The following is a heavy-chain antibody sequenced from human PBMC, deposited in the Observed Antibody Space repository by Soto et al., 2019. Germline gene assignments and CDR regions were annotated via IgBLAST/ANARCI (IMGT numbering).Heavy chain of an antibody. J-gene: IGHJ6*02. CDR1: GFTFSIYA. CDR3: ARDLSTPQGYSYGLYYYGMDV. V-gene: IGHV3-21*01. Sequence: GSLRLSCAASGFTFSIYAMSWVRQAPGKGLEWVASISSSSSYIYYADSVKGRFTISRDNAKNSLYLQMNSLRAEDTAVYYCARDLSTPQGYSYGLYYYGMDVWGQGTTVTVSS. D-gene: IGHD5-18*01. CDR2: ISSSSSYI.